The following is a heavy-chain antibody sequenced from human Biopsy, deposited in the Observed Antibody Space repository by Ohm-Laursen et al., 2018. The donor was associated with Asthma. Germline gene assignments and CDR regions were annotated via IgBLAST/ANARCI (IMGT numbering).Heavy chain of an antibody. D-gene: IGHD3-10*01. V-gene: IGHV4-31*11. Sequence: TLSLTCAVSGDSISSPAYYWSWVRQHPGKGLEWIGYISYSGTTFYHPSLMSRVIISLDTSKSQFSLKLSSVTAADTAVYYCARGRGDGSGSSRDNYFGMDVWGQGTTVTVSS. CDR1: GDSISSPAYY. J-gene: IGHJ6*02. CDR3: ARGRGDGSGSSRDNYFGMDV. CDR2: ISYSGTT.